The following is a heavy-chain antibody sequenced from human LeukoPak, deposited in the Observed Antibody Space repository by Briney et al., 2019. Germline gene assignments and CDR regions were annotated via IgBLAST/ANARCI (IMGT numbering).Heavy chain of an antibody. CDR2: IYTSGST. V-gene: IGHV4-4*07. J-gene: IGHJ6*03. Sequence: PSETLSLTCTVSGGSISSYYWSWIRQPAGKGLEWIGRIYTSGSTNYNPSLKSRVTMSVDTSKNQFSLKLSSVTAADTAVYYCARDLAGYSYAYYYYMDVWGKGTTVTISS. CDR3: ARDLAGYSYAYYYYMDV. CDR1: GGSISSYY. D-gene: IGHD5-18*01.